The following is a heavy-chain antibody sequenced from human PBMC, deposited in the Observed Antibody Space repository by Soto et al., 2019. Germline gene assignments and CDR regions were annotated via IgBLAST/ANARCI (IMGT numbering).Heavy chain of an antibody. CDR3: AKLGSSAWSPHYYFDY. J-gene: IGHJ4*02. Sequence: GGSLRLSCAASGFTFYNYAMGWVRQAPGKGLEWVSAITGSGSDTYYLDSVKGRFTISRDNSKNTLFLQMNSLRAEDTAIYYCAKLGSSAWSPHYYFDYWGQGTLVTVSS. CDR1: GFTFYNYA. V-gene: IGHV3-23*01. CDR2: ITGSGSDT. D-gene: IGHD3-10*01.